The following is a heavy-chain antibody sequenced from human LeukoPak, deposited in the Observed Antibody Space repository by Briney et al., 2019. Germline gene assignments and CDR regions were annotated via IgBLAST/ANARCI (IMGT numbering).Heavy chain of an antibody. D-gene: IGHD5-12*01. CDR1: GFTFSNYG. V-gene: IGHV3-30*18. Sequence: GGSLRLSCAASGFTFSNYGMHWVRQAPGKGLEWVAVISYDGSNKYYADSVKGRFTISRDNSKNTLYLQMNSLRAEDTAVYYCAKAVIVATILLPDYWGQGTLVTVSS. J-gene: IGHJ4*02. CDR2: ISYDGSNK. CDR3: AKAVIVATILLPDY.